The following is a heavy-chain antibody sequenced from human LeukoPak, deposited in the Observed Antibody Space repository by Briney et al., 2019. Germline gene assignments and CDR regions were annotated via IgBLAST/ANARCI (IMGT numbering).Heavy chain of an antibody. Sequence: SVKVSCKASGGTFSSYAISWVRQAPGQGLEWMGRIIPILGIANYVQKFQGRVTITADKSTSTAYMELSSLRSEDTAVYYCASPNVDTAMVTYYYYYGMDVWGQGTTVTVPS. V-gene: IGHV1-69*04. CDR1: GGTFSSYA. CDR3: ASPNVDTAMVTYYYYYGMDV. D-gene: IGHD5-18*01. J-gene: IGHJ6*02. CDR2: IIPILGIA.